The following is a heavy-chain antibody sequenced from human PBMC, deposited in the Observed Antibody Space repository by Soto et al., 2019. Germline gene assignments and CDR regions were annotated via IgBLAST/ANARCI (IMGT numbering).Heavy chain of an antibody. CDR3: AREAEDLTSNFDY. V-gene: IGHV3-21*06. CDR2: ISSTTNYI. J-gene: IGHJ4*02. Sequence: EVQLVESGGGLVKPGGSLRLSCAASGFTFTRYSMNWVRQAPGKGLEWVSSISSTTNYIYYGDSMKGRFTISRDYAKNSLYREMNSLRAEDSAVYYWAREAEDLTSNFDYWGQGTLVTVSS. CDR1: GFTFTRYS.